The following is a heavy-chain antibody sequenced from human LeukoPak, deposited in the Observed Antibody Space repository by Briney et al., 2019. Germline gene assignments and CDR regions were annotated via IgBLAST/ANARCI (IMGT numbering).Heavy chain of an antibody. J-gene: IGHJ4*02. CDR3: TTYRSGHY. D-gene: IGHD5-18*01. CDR1: EFTFSVYW. V-gene: IGHV3-73*01. CDR2: VQTKPNSYAT. Sequence: GGSLRLSCAASEFTFSVYWMHCVRQASGKGLEWVGRVQTKPNSYATAYAASLKGRFTISRDDSINTAYLQMNSLRAEDTAVYYCTTYRSGHYWGPGTLVTVSS.